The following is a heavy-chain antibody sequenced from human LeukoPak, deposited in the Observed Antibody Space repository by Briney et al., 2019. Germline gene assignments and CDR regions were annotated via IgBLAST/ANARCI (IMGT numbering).Heavy chain of an antibody. J-gene: IGHJ6*03. Sequence: EASVKVSCKASGYTFTSYDINWVRQATGQGLEWMGWMNPNSGNTGYAQKFQGRVTMTRNTSISTAYMELSSLRSEDTAVYYCARGLDIVVVPGYCYYYMDVWGKGTTVTVSS. D-gene: IGHD2-2*03. CDR2: MNPNSGNT. CDR3: ARGLDIVVVPGYCYYYMDV. V-gene: IGHV1-8*01. CDR1: GYTFTSYD.